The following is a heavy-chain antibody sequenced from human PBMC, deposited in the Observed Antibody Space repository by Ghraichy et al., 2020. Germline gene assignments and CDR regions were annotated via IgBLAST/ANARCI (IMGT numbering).Heavy chain of an antibody. CDR1: GFTFNRSW. Sequence: GSLRLSCAASGFTFNRSWMNWVRQAPGKGLELVATVKQDGSEKYYVDSVKGRFTISRDNAKNLLYLQMNNLRAEDTAVYYCARDPDPWEVPIDHWGQGTLVTVSS. CDR2: VKQDGSEK. V-gene: IGHV3-7*01. J-gene: IGHJ4*02. CDR3: ARDPDPWEVPIDH. D-gene: IGHD1-26*01.